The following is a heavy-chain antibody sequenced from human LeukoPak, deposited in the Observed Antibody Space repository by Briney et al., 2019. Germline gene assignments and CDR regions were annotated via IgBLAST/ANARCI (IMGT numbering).Heavy chain of an antibody. D-gene: IGHD3-3*01. V-gene: IGHV1-2*02. CDR2: INPNSGGT. CDR1: GYTFTGYY. CDR3: ARDGAGETTIFSTPHPLDWFDP. Sequence: ASVKVSCKASGYTFTGYYMHWVRQAPGQGLEWMGWINPNSGGTNYAQKFQGRVTMTRDTSISTAYMELSRLRSDDTAVYYCARDGAGETTIFSTPHPLDWFDPWGQGTLVTVSS. J-gene: IGHJ5*02.